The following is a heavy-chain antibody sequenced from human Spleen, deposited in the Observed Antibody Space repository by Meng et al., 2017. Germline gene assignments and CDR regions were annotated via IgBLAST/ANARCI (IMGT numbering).Heavy chain of an antibody. V-gene: IGHV4-4*07. CDR1: GDSISNYY. CDR2: TYVGGST. D-gene: IGHD1-26*01. CDR3: ARVGSGSYPYYYYYYGMDV. Sequence: GSLRLSCSVSGDSISNYYWNWLRQPAGKRLEWIGRTYVGGSTDYNPSLRSRVTVSVDTSKNQISLRLASVTAADTAVYFCARVGSGSYPYYYYYYGMDVWGQGTTVTVYS. J-gene: IGHJ6*02.